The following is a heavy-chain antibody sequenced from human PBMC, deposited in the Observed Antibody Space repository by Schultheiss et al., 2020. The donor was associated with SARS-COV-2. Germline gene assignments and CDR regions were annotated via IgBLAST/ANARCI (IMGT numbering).Heavy chain of an antibody. J-gene: IGHJ4*02. D-gene: IGHD4-17*01. CDR2: IWYDGSNK. Sequence: GGSLRLSCAASGFTFDDYAMHWVRQAPGKGLEWVAVIWYDGSNKYYADSVKGRFTISRDNSKNTLYLQMNSLRAEDTAVYYCARDGDGDYPIDYWGQGTLVTVSS. CDR3: ARDGDGDYPIDY. V-gene: IGHV3-33*08. CDR1: GFTFDDYA.